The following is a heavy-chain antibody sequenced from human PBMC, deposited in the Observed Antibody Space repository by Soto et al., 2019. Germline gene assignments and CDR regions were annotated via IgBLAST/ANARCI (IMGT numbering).Heavy chain of an antibody. J-gene: IGHJ5*02. V-gene: IGHV3-74*01. CDR1: GFTFSSYW. CDR3: ARARGGYDWGWFDP. CDR2: INSDGSST. D-gene: IGHD5-12*01. Sequence: EVQLVESGGGLVQPGGSLRLSCAASGFTFSSYWMRWVRQAPGKGLVWVSRINSDGSSTSYADSVKGRFTISRDNAKNTLYLQMNSLRAEDTAVYYCARARGGYDWGWFDPWGQGTLVTVSS.